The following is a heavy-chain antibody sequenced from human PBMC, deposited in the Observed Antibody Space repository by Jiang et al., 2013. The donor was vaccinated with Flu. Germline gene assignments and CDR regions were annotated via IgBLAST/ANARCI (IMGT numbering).Heavy chain of an antibody. D-gene: IGHD2-15*01. Sequence: SCKASGYTFTSYDINWVRQATGQGLEWMGWMNPNSGNTGYAQKFQGRVTMTRNTSVSTAYMELSSLRSEDTAVYYCAREGEYRSVSYGMDVWGQGTTVTVSS. V-gene: IGHV1-8*02. CDR1: GYTFTSYD. J-gene: IGHJ6*02. CDR2: MNPNSGNT. CDR3: AREGEYRSVSYGMDV.